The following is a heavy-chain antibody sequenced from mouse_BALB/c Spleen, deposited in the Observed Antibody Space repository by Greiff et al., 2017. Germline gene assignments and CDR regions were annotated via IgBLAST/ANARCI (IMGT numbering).Heavy chain of an antibody. J-gene: IGHJ2*01. Sequence: EVQLVESGGGLVQPGGSRKLSCAASGFTFSSFGMHWVRQAPEKGLEWVAYISSGSSTIYYADTVKGRFTISRDNPKNTLFLQMTSLRSEDTAMYYCARLEFYDGYYYDYWGQGTTLTVSS. CDR3: ARLEFYDGYYYDY. V-gene: IGHV5-17*02. D-gene: IGHD2-3*01. CDR2: ISSGSSTI. CDR1: GFTFSSFG.